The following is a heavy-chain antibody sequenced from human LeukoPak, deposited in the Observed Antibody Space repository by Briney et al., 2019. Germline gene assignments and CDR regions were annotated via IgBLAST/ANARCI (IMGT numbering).Heavy chain of an antibody. V-gene: IGHV3-23*01. CDR3: AKDVRYCSSTSCYSPTLFDY. Sequence: GGSLRLSCAASGFTFSSYAMSWVRQAPGKGLEWVSAISGSGGSTYYADSVKGRFTISRDNSKNTLYLQMNSLRAEDTAVYYCAKDVRYCSSTSCYSPTLFDYWGQGTLVTVSS. J-gene: IGHJ4*02. D-gene: IGHD2-2*02. CDR1: GFTFSSYA. CDR2: ISGSGGST.